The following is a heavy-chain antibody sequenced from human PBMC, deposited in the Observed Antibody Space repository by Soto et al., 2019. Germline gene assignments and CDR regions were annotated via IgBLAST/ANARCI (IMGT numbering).Heavy chain of an antibody. Sequence: QVQLQQWGAGLLKPSETLSLTCVVYGVSFGPYYWSWLRQPPGKGLEWIGESNQRGDTNYNQSRKSRVTTEVDTPRNPCSLRMTSVTAADTAVYVVDCSASLGTVVYCGQGTMVTVSS. CDR3: DCSASLGTVVY. CDR2: SNQRGDT. CDR1: GVSFGPYY. D-gene: IGHD2-21*01. V-gene: IGHV4-34*01. J-gene: IGHJ4*02.